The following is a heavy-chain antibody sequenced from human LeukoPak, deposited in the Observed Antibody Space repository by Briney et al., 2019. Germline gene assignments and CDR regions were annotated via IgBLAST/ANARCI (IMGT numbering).Heavy chain of an antibody. CDR2: INPNNGGT. V-gene: IGHV1-2*02. J-gene: IGHJ5*02. Sequence: ASVKVSCKASGYTFTIYYIHWVRQAPGQGLEWVGWINPNNGGTNYAQKFQGRVTVTGDTSISTAYMELRSLTSDDTAVYYCATYNHHGNWFEPWGQGALVTVSS. CDR1: GYTFTIYY. D-gene: IGHD3-10*01. CDR3: ATYNHHGNWFEP.